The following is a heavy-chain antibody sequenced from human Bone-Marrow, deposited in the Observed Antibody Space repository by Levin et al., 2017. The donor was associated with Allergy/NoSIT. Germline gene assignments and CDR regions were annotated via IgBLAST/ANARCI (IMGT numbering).Heavy chain of an antibody. CDR2: IYYSGST. D-gene: IGHD3-9*01. J-gene: IGHJ3*02. V-gene: IGHV4-59*01. Sequence: SETLSLTCTVSGDSISSYYWNWIRQPPGKGLEWIGYIYYSGSTNYNPSLKSRVSISVDTSRNQVSLKLTYVTAADTAVYYCARDYFGAGSYYSRAFEIWGQGTVVTVSS. CDR1: GDSISSYY. CDR3: ARDYFGAGSYYSRAFEI.